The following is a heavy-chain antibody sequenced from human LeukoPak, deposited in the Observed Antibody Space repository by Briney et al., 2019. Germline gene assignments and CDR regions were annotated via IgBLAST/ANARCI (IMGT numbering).Heavy chain of an antibody. CDR2: ISSSGSTI. V-gene: IGHV3-48*03. CDR1: GFIFSSYD. CDR3: ARDQYGSGDGYYMDV. Sequence: PGGSLRLSCAASGFIFSSYDMNWVRQAPGKGLEWVSYISSSGSTIFYADSVKSRFTVSRDNAKNSLYLQMSSLRADDTAVYYCARDQYGSGDGYYMDVWGKGTTVAISS. D-gene: IGHD3-10*01. J-gene: IGHJ6*03.